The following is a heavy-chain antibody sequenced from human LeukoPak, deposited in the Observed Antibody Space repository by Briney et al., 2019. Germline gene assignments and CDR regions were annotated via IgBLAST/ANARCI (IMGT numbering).Heavy chain of an antibody. CDR3: ARHSSCSGVSCYSREIDY. J-gene: IGHJ4*02. Sequence: GGSLRLSCAASGFTVSSNYMSWVRQAPGKGLEWVSVIYSGGSTYYADSVKGRFTISRDNSKNTLYLQMNSLRAEDTAVYYCARHSSCSGVSCYSREIDYWGQGTLVTVSS. V-gene: IGHV3-53*01. CDR2: IYSGGST. CDR1: GFTVSSNY. D-gene: IGHD2-15*01.